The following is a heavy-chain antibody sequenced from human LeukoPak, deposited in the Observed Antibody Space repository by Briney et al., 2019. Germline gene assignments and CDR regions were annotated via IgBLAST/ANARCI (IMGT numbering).Heavy chain of an antibody. J-gene: IGHJ4*02. CDR2: IYYSGST. CDR3: ARETHDPTMVRGVVDY. Sequence: SETLSLTCTVSGGSISSNDYYWSWIRQPPGKGLEWIGYIYYSGSTYYNPSLKSRLTISADTSKNQFSLKLRSVTAADTAVYYCARETHDPTMVRGVVDYWGRGTLVTVSS. CDR1: GGSISSNDYY. V-gene: IGHV4-30-4*01. D-gene: IGHD3-10*01.